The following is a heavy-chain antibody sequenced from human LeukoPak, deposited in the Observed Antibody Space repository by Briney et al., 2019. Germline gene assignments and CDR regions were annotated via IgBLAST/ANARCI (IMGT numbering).Heavy chain of an antibody. J-gene: IGHJ5*02. V-gene: IGHV1-46*01. D-gene: IGHD3-3*02. CDR1: GYRFTSYY. CDR2: INPNGGGT. Sequence: ASVKIFCKASGYRFTSYYVNWLRQAPGQGLEWIGIINPNGGGTTYTGKFQGRVSMTRDTSTSTVYMELSSLRPDDTAIYYCARDPISSNWPRGHFFDPWGQGTLVTVSS. CDR3: ARDPISSNWPRGHFFDP.